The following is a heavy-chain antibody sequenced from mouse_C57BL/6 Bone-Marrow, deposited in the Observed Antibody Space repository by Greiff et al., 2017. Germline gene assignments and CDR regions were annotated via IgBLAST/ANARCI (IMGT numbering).Heavy chain of an antibody. CDR1: GYAFSSSW. V-gene: IGHV1-82*01. J-gene: IGHJ2*01. CDR2: IYPGDGDT. D-gene: IGHD1-1*02. Sequence: VKLQESGPELVKPGASVKISCKASGYAFSSSWMNWVKQRPGKGLEWIGRIYPGDGDTNYNGKFKGKATLTADKSSSTAYMQLSSLTSEDSAVYFCAKLDGSYGCDYWGQGTTLTVSS. CDR3: AKLDGSYGCDY.